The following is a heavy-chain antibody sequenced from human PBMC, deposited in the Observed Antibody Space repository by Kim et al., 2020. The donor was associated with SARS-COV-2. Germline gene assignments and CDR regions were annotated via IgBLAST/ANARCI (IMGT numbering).Heavy chain of an antibody. D-gene: IGHD2-21*01. J-gene: IGHJ5*02. Sequence: SAKNFAYPVTGRLTISRDNAKNSLYLQMNSLRDEDTPVYYCARDIQMWFDPWGQGTLVTASS. CDR3: ARDIQMWFDP. V-gene: IGHV3-7*01. CDR2: SAK.